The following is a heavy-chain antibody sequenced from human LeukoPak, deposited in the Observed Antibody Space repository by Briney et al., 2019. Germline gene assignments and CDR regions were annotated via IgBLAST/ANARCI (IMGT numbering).Heavy chain of an antibody. CDR3: AKDSCSGGSCYHDY. J-gene: IGHJ4*02. Sequence: GGSLRLSCAASGFTFSSYAMGWVRQAPGKGLEWVSAISGSGGSTYYADSVKGRFTISRVNSKNTLYLQMNSLRAEDTAVYYCAKDSCSGGSCYHDYWGQGTLVTVSS. CDR1: GFTFSSYA. CDR2: ISGSGGST. V-gene: IGHV3-23*01. D-gene: IGHD2-15*01.